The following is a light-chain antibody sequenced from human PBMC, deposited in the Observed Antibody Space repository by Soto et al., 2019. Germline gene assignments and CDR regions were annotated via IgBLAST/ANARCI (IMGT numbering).Light chain of an antibody. Sequence: ETVLTQSPGTLSLSPGKRATLSCRASQSVSSSYLAWYQQKPGQAPRRLIYGASSRATGIPDRFSGSGSGTDFTLTISRLEPEDFAVYYCQQYGSSPLITFSQGTKVDIK. CDR3: QQYGSSPLIT. CDR2: GAS. CDR1: QSVSSSY. V-gene: IGKV3-20*01. J-gene: IGKJ1*01.